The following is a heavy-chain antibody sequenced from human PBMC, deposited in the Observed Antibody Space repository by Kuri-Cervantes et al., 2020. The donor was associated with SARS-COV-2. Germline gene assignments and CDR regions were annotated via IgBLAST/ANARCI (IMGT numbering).Heavy chain of an antibody. D-gene: IGHD3-10*02. Sequence: GSLRLSCTFYGESFSGYYWNWIRQSPGKGLEWIGEVNHRGSTNCNPSLKSRVTISVDTSKNQFSLKLSSVTAADTAVYYCARAPDSFTMSGAFDIWGQGTMVTVSS. CDR1: GESFSGYY. J-gene: IGHJ3*02. V-gene: IGHV4-34*01. CDR3: ARAPDSFTMSGAFDI. CDR2: VNHRGST.